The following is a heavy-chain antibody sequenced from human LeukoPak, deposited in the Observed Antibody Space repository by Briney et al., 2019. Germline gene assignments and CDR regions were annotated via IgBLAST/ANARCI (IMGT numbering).Heavy chain of an antibody. V-gene: IGHV7-4-1*02. CDR1: GYTFTSYA. J-gene: IGHJ6*02. CDR2: INTNTGNP. Sequence: ASVKVSCKASGYTFTSYAMNWVRQAPGQGLEWMGWINTNTGNPTYAQGFTGRFVFSLDTSVSTAYLQISSLKAEDTAVYYCARDRYCSSTSCYYYHGMDVWGQGTTVTVSS. D-gene: IGHD2-2*01. CDR3: ARDRYCSSTSCYYYHGMDV.